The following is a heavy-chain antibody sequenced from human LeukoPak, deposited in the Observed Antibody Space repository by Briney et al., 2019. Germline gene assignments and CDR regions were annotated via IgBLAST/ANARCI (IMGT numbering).Heavy chain of an antibody. V-gene: IGHV3-64*02. Sequence: QPGVSLRLSCATSGFTFSDHALHWVRQAPGKGLQYVSAISRNGTRTFYADSVKDRFTISRDKSTKTLYLQMGSLRVEDMGVYYCVRDSFYTGYDRGFGYWGQGTLVTVS. CDR2: ISRNGTRT. CDR1: GFTFSDHA. D-gene: IGHD5-12*01. CDR3: VRDSFYTGYDRGFGY. J-gene: IGHJ4*02.